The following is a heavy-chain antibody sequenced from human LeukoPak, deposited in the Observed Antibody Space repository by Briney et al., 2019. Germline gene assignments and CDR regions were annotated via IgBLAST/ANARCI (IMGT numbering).Heavy chain of an antibody. CDR3: ARDQYDTWSRRGNFDS. CDR2: NNGDGSTT. CDR1: GFSLSGYW. V-gene: IGHV3-74*01. Sequence: GGSLRLSCVASGFSLSGYWMYWVRQAPGKGLMYISRNNGDGSTTNYADVVKGRFTMSRDNVKNTLYLQMNSLRVEDTAVFYCARDQYDTWSRRGNFDSWGQGTLVIVSS. J-gene: IGHJ4*02. D-gene: IGHD3-3*01.